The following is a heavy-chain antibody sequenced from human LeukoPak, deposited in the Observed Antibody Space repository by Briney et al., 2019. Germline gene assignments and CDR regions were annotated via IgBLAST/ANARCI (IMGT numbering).Heavy chain of an antibody. V-gene: IGHV4-39*07. D-gene: IGHD5-24*01. J-gene: IGHJ4*02. CDR1: GGSISSGDYY. CDR2: IYYSGST. CDR3: ARATRWLQLGYFDY. Sequence: SETLSLTCTVSGGSISSGDYYWGWIRQPPGKGLEWIGSIYYSGSTYYNPSLKSRVTISVDTSKNQFSLKLSSVTAADTAVYYCARATRWLQLGYFDYWGQGTLVTVSS.